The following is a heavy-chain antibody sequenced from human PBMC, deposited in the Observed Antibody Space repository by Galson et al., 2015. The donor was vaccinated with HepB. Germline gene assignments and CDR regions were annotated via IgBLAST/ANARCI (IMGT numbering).Heavy chain of an antibody. Sequence: SLRLSCAASGFIFSNYYMHWVRQVPGKGLVWVSDINGDGSNTNYADSVKGRFTISRDNAKSTLFLQMNSLRPEDTATYFCGRGGVAAAVDAWGQGTLVTVSS. J-gene: IGHJ5*02. CDR2: INGDGSNT. CDR1: GFIFSNYY. V-gene: IGHV3-74*01. CDR3: GRGGVAAAVDA. D-gene: IGHD2-2*01.